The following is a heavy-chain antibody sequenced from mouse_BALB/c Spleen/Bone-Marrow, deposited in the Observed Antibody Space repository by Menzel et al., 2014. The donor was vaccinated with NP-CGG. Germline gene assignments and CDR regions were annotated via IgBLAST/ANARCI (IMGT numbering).Heavy chain of an antibody. CDR1: GFTFSSYT. V-gene: IGHV5-12-2*01. CDR2: ISNGGGST. J-gene: IGHJ3*01. CDR3: ARGNGFAY. Sequence: EVMLVESGGGLVQPGGSLKLSCAASGFTFSSYTMSWVRQTPEKRLDWVAYISNGGGSTYYPATVKGRFTISRDNAKNTLYLQMSSLKSEDTAMYYCARGNGFAYWGQGTLVTVSA.